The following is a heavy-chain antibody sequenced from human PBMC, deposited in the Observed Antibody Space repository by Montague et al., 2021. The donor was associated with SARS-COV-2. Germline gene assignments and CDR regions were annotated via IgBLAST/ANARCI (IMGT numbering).Heavy chain of an antibody. V-gene: IGHV4-61*02. CDR3: ASSHCGGDCY. CDR1: GGFISYGSYF. D-gene: IGHD2-21*02. Sequence: TLSLTCTVSGGFISYGSYFWTWIRRPAGKGLEWIGRIHTSGSTKYXPSLKSRVAISIDTSKDQFSLELSSVTAADTAVYYCASSHCGGDCYSGQGTLVTVSS. J-gene: IGHJ4*02. CDR2: IHTSGST.